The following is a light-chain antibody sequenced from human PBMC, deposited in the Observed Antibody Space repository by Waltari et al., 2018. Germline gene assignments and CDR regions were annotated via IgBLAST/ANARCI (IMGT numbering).Light chain of an antibody. Sequence: ELVLTQSPGTLSLSPGERATRSFRASPSVSRTLAWYQQKPGKAPRLLIYGASTRATCIPERFSGGGSGTDFSLTISRLEPEDFAVYYCQHYVRLPATFGQGTKVEIK. CDR3: QHYVRLPAT. V-gene: IGKV3-20*01. CDR1: PSVSRT. CDR2: GAS. J-gene: IGKJ1*01.